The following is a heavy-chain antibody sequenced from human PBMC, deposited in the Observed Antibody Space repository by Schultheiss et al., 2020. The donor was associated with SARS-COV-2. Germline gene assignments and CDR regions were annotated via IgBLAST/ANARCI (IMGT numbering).Heavy chain of an antibody. Sequence: ASVKVSCKASGGTFSSYAISWVRQAPGKGLEWMGWMNPNSGNTGYAQKFQGWVTMTRDTSISTAYMELSRLRSDDTAVYYCARGDVPAAPHWYYGMDVWGQGTTVTVSS. CDR3: ARGDVPAAPHWYYGMDV. CDR2: MNPNSGNT. CDR1: GGTFSSYA. D-gene: IGHD2-2*01. V-gene: IGHV1-8*02. J-gene: IGHJ6*02.